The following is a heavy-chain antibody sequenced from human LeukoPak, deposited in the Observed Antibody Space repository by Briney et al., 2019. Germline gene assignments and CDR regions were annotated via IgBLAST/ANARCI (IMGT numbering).Heavy chain of an antibody. CDR2: IYTSGST. CDR3: ARTTEGGYTYGYFYYYYMDV. D-gene: IGHD5-18*01. J-gene: IGHJ6*03. CDR1: GGSISSGSYY. V-gene: IGHV4-61*02. Sequence: PSETLSLTCTVSGGSISSGSYYWSWIRQPAGKGLEWIGRIYTSGSTNYKSSLKSRVTISVDTSKNQFSLKLSSATAADTAVYYCARTTEGGYTYGYFYYYYMDVWGKGTTVTISS.